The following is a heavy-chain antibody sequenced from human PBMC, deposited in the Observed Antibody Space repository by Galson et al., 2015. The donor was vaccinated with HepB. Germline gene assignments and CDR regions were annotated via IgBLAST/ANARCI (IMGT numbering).Heavy chain of an antibody. CDR1: GFTFSNYW. CDR3: GRGHYGSGSPPGFEY. CDR2: INTDGGSI. V-gene: IGHV3-74*01. D-gene: IGHD3-10*01. Sequence: SLRLSCAASGFTFSNYWMHWVRRAPGKGLVWVSRINTDGGSINYAGSVKGRFTVSRDNAENTLHLQMSSLRTEDTAVYYCGRGHYGSGSPPGFEYWGQGTLVTVSS. J-gene: IGHJ4*02.